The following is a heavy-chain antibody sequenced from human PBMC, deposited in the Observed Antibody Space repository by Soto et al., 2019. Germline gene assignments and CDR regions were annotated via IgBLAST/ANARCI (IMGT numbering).Heavy chain of an antibody. CDR2: IIPIFGTA. CDR1: GGTFSSYA. Sequence: QVQLVQSGAEVKKPGSSVKVSCKASGGTFSSYAISWVRQAPGQGLEWMGGIIPIFGTANYAQKFQGRVTITADQSTGTAYMELSSLRYEDTAVYYWAKEMYYSSTSCYSGEAWFDPWGQGTLVTVSS. CDR3: AKEMYYSSTSCYSGEAWFDP. V-gene: IGHV1-69*01. J-gene: IGHJ5*02. D-gene: IGHD2-2*01.